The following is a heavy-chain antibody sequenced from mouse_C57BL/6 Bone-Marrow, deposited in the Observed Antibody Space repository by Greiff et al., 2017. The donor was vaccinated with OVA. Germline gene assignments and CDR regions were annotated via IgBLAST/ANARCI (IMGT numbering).Heavy chain of an antibody. V-gene: IGHV1-55*01. Sequence: QVQLQQPGAELVKPGASVMMSCKASGYTFTSYWLTWVKQRPGQGLEWIGVIYPGSGSTNYNEKFKSKATLTIDTSSSTAYMQLSSLTSEDSAVYYCARYYGSNLYYFDYWGQGTTLTVSS. CDR1: GYTFTSYW. CDR2: IYPGSGST. D-gene: IGHD1-1*01. CDR3: ARYYGSNLYYFDY. J-gene: IGHJ2*01.